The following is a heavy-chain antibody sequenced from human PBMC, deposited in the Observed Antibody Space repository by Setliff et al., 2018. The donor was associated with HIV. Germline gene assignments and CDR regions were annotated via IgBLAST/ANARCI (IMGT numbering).Heavy chain of an antibody. CDR3: AREKRSSTWLYSSGGTVDY. CDR2: INPHNGGT. J-gene: IGHJ4*02. CDR1: GFTFTGYY. V-gene: IGHV1-2*02. Sequence: ASVKVSCKASGFTFTGYYLHWVRQAPGQGLEWMGWINPHNGGTNYAQKFQGRVTMTGDTSISTVYMELSSLRSDDTAVYYCAREKRSSTWLYSSGGTVDYWGLGTLVTVSS. D-gene: IGHD6-25*01.